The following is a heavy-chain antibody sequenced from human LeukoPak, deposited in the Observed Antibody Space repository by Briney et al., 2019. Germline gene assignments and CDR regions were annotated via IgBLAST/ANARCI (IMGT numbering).Heavy chain of an antibody. J-gene: IGHJ4*02. Sequence: GGSLRLSCAASGFTFSGSAIHWVRQASGKGLDWVGRIRNKADSYATAYAASVKGRFTISRDDSKNTAYLQMNSLRAEDTAVYYCARDPGGYTYGYVFDYWGQGILVTVSS. D-gene: IGHD5-18*01. CDR1: GFTFSGSA. CDR3: ARDPGGYTYGYVFDY. CDR2: IRNKADSYAT. V-gene: IGHV3-73*01.